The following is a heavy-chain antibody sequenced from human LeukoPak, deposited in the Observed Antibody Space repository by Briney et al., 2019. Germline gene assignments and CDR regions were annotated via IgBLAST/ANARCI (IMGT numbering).Heavy chain of an antibody. V-gene: IGHV3-23*01. CDR2: ISGSGGST. J-gene: IGHJ4*02. CDR1: GFTFSSYA. Sequence: GGSLRLSCAASGFTFSSYAMSWVRQAPGKGLEWVSAISGSGGSTYYADSVKGRFTISRDNSKNTLYLQMNSLRAEDTAVYYCAKDRFPAYYDFWSGYQLFDYWGQGTLVTVSS. D-gene: IGHD3-3*01. CDR3: AKDRFPAYYDFWSGYQLFDY.